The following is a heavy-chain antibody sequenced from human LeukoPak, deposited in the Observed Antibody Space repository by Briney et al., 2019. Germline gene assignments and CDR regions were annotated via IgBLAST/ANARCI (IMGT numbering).Heavy chain of an antibody. CDR2: IYSGGST. Sequence: GGSLRLSCAASGFTVSSNYMSWVRQAPGKGLEWVSVIYSGGSTYYADSVKGRFTISRDNSKNTLYLQMNSLRAEDTAVYYCARASGFWSGYSDYWGQGTLVTVSS. CDR1: GFTVSSNY. CDR3: ARASGFWSGYSDY. D-gene: IGHD3-3*01. J-gene: IGHJ4*02. V-gene: IGHV3-66*02.